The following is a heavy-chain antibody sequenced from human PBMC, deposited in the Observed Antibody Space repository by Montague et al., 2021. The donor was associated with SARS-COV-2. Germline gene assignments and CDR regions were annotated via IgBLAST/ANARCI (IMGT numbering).Heavy chain of an antibody. CDR1: GGSISSGSYY. CDR3: ARAHSGSWAHLDN. J-gene: IGHJ4*02. CDR2: IYTSGTT. D-gene: IGHD5-12*01. Sequence: SETRSLTCTVSGGSISSGSYYWSWIRQPAGKGLEWIGRIYTSGTTDYSFSLKSRVTISVGTSKNQFSLKLTSVTAADTAVYYCARAHSGSWAHLDNWGQGSLVTVSS. V-gene: IGHV4-61*02.